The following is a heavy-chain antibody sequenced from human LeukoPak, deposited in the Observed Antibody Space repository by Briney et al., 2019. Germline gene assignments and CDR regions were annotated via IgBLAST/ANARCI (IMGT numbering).Heavy chain of an antibody. CDR3: ARDGGHSTDFDY. J-gene: IGHJ4*02. D-gene: IGHD2/OR15-2a*01. CDR1: GFMFSRHW. CDR2: IKQDGSER. V-gene: IGHV3-7*01. Sequence: GGSLRLSCAPSGFMFSRHWMSWVRQAPGKGPEWVANIKQDGSERYYVGSVKGRFTISRDNAKNLLYLQMNGLRAEDTAVYYCARDGGHSTDFDYWGQGTLVTVSS.